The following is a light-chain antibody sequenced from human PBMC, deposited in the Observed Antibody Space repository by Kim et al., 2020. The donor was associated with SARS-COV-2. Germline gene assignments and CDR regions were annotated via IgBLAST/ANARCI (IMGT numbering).Light chain of an antibody. CDR2: SAS. Sequence: EIVMTQSPATLSVFPGERVTLSCRASQSVGSNLAWYQQKPGQAPRLLIYSASTRATGIPARFSGSGSVTDFTLTISSLQSEDFAVYYCQQYINWPLLTFGGGTKLEI. V-gene: IGKV3-15*01. CDR3: QQYINWPLLT. J-gene: IGKJ4*01. CDR1: QSVGSN.